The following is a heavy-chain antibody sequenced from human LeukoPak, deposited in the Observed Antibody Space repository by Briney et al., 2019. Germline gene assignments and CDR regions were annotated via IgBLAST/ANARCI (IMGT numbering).Heavy chain of an antibody. D-gene: IGHD3-3*01. CDR1: GGSISSSSYY. Sequence: PSETLSLTCTVSGGSISSSSYYWGWIRQPPGKGLEWIGCIYYSGSTYYNPSLKSRVTISVDTSKNQFSLKLSSVTAADTAVYYCARRGRHYDFWSGYYKRKGYFDYWGQGTLVTVSS. CDR3: ARRGRHYDFWSGYYKRKGYFDY. J-gene: IGHJ4*02. V-gene: IGHV4-39*01. CDR2: IYYSGST.